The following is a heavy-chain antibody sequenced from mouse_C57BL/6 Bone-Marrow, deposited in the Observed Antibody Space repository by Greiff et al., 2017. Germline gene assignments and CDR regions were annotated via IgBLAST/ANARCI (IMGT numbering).Heavy chain of an antibody. CDR2: LDPSDSYT. V-gene: IGHV1-69*01. CDR3: AREGPDYYGSSWFAY. D-gene: IGHD1-1*01. Sequence: QVQLQQPGAELVMPGASVKLSCKASGYTFTSYWLHWVKQRPGQGLEWIGELDPSDSYTNYNQKFKGKSTLTVDKSSSTAYMQLSSLTSEDSAVYYWAREGPDYYGSSWFAYWGQGTLVTVSA. CDR1: GYTFTSYW. J-gene: IGHJ3*01.